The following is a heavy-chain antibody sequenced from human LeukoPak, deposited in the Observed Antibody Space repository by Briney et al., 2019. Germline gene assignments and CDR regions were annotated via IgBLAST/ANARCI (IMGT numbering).Heavy chain of an antibody. CDR2: ISSSSSTI. V-gene: IGHV3-48*01. Sequence: GGSLRLSCAASGFTFSSYSMNWVRQAPGKGLEWVSYISSSSSTIYYADSVKGRFTISRDNAKNSLYLQMNSLRAEDTAVYYCAREGDWGPFDYWGQGTLVTASS. J-gene: IGHJ4*02. D-gene: IGHD7-27*01. CDR1: GFTFSSYS. CDR3: AREGDWGPFDY.